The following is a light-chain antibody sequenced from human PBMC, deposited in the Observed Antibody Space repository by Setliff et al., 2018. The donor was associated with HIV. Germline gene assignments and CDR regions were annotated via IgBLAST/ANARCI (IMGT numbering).Light chain of an antibody. CDR1: SSKIGSDS. J-gene: IGLJ1*01. V-gene: IGLV1-44*01. CDR2: KSD. CDR3: ETWDASVDGFV. Sequence: QSVLTQPPSASGAPGQRVTSSCSGSSSKIGSDSVNCYQQLPTTAPKVLIYKSDQRPSGVPDRFSGSKSGTSASLVISGLQSEDEADYYCETWDASVDGFVFGTGTKVTV.